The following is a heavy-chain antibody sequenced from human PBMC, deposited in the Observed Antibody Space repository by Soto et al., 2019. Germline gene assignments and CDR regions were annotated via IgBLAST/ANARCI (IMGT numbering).Heavy chain of an antibody. D-gene: IGHD5-12*01. V-gene: IGHV3-21*01. CDR3: ARGRRGGYDYQYY. CDR1: GFTFSSYS. Sequence: EVQLVESGGGLVKPGGSLRLSCAASGFTFSSYSMNWVRQAPGKGLEWVSSISSSSSYIYYADSVKGRFTISRDNAKNSLYLQMNSLRAEDTAVYYCARGRRGGYDYQYYWGQGPLVTVSS. J-gene: IGHJ4*02. CDR2: ISSSSSYI.